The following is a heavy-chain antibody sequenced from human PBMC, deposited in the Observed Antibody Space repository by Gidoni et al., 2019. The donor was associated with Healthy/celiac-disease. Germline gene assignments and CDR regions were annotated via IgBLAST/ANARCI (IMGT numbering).Heavy chain of an antibody. D-gene: IGHD6-13*01. CDR1: GGSFGGYY. J-gene: IGHJ4*02. Sequence: QVQQQQWGAGLLKHSETLSLTCAVYGGSFGGYYWSWIRHPPGKGLEWIGEINHSGSTNYNPYLKSRVTISVDTSKNQFSLKLSSVTAADTAVYYCASIAAAGTSRGVGNDYWGQGTLVTVSS. CDR2: INHSGST. CDR3: ASIAAAGTSRGVGNDY. V-gene: IGHV4-34*01.